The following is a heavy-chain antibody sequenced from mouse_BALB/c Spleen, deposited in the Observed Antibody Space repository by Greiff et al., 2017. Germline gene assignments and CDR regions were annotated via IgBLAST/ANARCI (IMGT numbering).Heavy chain of an antibody. CDR1: GFTFTSFG. V-gene: IGHV5-17*02. Sequence: EVKLMESGGGLVQPGGSRKLSCAASGFTFTSFGMHWVRQAPEKGLEWVAYISSGSSTIYYADTVKGRFTISRDNPKNTMFLQMTSLTSEDTAMYYCAREGYGCDYYAMDYWGQGTSVTVSS. D-gene: IGHD2-2*01. CDR2: ISSGSSTI. J-gene: IGHJ4*01. CDR3: AREGYGCDYYAMDY.